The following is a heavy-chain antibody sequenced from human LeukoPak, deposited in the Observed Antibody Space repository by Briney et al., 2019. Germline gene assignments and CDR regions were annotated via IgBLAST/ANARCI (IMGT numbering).Heavy chain of an antibody. CDR3: AKGGKWDVTPFDY. CDR2: FSGSGGST. V-gene: IGHV3-23*01. D-gene: IGHD1-26*01. CDR1: GFTFSSYA. Sequence: GGSLRLSCAASGFTFSSYAMSWVRQAPGKGLEWVSGFSGSGGSTYYADSVKGRFTISRDNSKNTLYLQVNSLRAEDTAVYYCAKGGKWDVTPFDYWGQGTLVTVSS. J-gene: IGHJ4*02.